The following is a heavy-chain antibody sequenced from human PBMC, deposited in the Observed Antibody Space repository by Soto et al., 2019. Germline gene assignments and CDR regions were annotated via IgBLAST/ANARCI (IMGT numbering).Heavy chain of an antibody. CDR3: GKGVSSSAWSASDG. Sequence: EVQLLESGGGLVQPGGSLRLSCAASGFTLSSYAMTWFRQAPGKGLEWVSVISDSDNATYYAASVKGRLTISIDNSKNTLYLQLNSLRYEGTAVYYCGKGVSSSAWSASDGWVQGTLVTVSA. D-gene: IGHD6-19*01. V-gene: IGHV3-23*01. J-gene: IGHJ4*02. CDR1: GFTLSSYA. CDR2: ISDSDNAT.